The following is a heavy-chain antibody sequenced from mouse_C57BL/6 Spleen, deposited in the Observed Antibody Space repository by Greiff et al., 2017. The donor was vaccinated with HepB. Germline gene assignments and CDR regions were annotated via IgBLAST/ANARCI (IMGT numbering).Heavy chain of an antibody. CDR3: ASGDYDVGTWFAY. CDR2: IYPGDGDT. J-gene: IGHJ3*01. V-gene: IGHV1-80*01. Sequence: VQLQQSGAELVKPGASVKISCKASGYAFSSYWMNWVKQRPGKGLEWIGQIYPGDGDTNYNGKFKGKATLTADKSSSTAYMQLSSLTSEDSAVYFCASGDYDVGTWFAYWGQGTLVTVSA. D-gene: IGHD2-4*01. CDR1: GYAFSSYW.